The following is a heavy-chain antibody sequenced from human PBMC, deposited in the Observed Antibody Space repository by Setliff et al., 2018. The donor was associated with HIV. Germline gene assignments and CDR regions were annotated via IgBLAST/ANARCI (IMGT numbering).Heavy chain of an antibody. Sequence: SVKVSCKASGGTFSSYSITWVRQAPGQGLEWMGGIIPIFNTANYAQKFQGRVTITADESTSTAYMELSSLRSEDTAVYFCARGTTATDYYYYMDVWGKGTSVTVSS. CDR3: ARGTTATDYYYYMDV. D-gene: IGHD4-17*01. V-gene: IGHV1-69*13. J-gene: IGHJ6*03. CDR2: IIPIFNTA. CDR1: GGTFSSYS.